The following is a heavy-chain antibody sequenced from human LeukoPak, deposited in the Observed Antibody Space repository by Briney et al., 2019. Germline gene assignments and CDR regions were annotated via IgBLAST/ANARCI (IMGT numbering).Heavy chain of an antibody. CDR3: TGDVGSAGTDDC. CDR1: GGSISIYY. D-gene: IGHD6-13*01. Sequence: SETLSLTCTVSGGSISIYYWSWIRQPAGKGLEWIGRISSSGSTNYNPSLNSRVTMSIDASKNQFSLKLTSVTAADTAVYYCTGDVGSAGTDDCWGQGTLVTVSS. J-gene: IGHJ4*02. V-gene: IGHV4-4*07. CDR2: ISSSGST.